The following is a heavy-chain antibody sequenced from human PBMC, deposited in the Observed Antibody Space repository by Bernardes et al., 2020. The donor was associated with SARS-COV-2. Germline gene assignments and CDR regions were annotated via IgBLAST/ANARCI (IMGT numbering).Heavy chain of an antibody. Sequence: GGSLRLSCATSGFTFSSYAMSWVRQAPGKGLEWVATISGRGCTYYADSVKGRFTISRDNSKMTLYVQMNSLRAEDTAVYYCAKQSHDFGDSRFDFWGQGNLVTVSS. CDR2: ISGRGCT. CDR3: AKQSHDFGDSRFDF. CDR1: GFTFSSYA. V-gene: IGHV3-23*01. D-gene: IGHD4-17*01. J-gene: IGHJ4*02.